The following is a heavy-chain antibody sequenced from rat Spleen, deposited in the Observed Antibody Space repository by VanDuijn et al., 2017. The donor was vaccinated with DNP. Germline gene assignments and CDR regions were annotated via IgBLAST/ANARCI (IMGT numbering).Heavy chain of an antibody. Sequence: EVQLVESGGGLVQPGRSLKVSCAASGFTFSSFPMAWVRQAPTKGLDWVATISNTGDSTYYRDSVKGRFTISRDNGESSLYLQMNSLWSEDTATYYCSTNGPGYNSGFGYWGQGTLVTVSS. CDR1: GFTFSSFP. V-gene: IGHV5-46*01. J-gene: IGHJ3*01. D-gene: IGHD1-4*01. CDR3: STNGPGYNSGFGY. CDR2: ISNTGDST.